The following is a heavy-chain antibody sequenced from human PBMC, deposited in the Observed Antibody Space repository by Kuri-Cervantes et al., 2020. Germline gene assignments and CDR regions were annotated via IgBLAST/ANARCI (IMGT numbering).Heavy chain of an antibody. CDR2: IKSKTDGGTT. D-gene: IGHD3-10*01. CDR3: TTDRGVLLWFGEFTDYYFDY. V-gene: IGHV3-15*01. Sequence: GESLRLSCAASGFTFSNAWMSWVRQAPGKGLEWVGRIKSKTDGGTTDYAAPVKGRFTISRDDSKNTLYLQMNSLKTEDTAVYYCTTDRGVLLWFGEFTDYYFDYWGQGTLVTVSS. CDR1: GFTFSNAW. J-gene: IGHJ4*02.